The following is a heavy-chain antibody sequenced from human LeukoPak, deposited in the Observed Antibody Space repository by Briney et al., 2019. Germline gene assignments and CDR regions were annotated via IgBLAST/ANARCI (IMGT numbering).Heavy chain of an antibody. CDR1: GYTFSGYY. CDR2: INPNSGGT. D-gene: IGHD2/OR15-2a*01. CDR3: ARDRGVILSHCDY. J-gene: IGHJ4*02. Sequence: ASVKVSCKASGYTFSGYYMHWVRQAPGQGLAWMGWINPNSGGTNYAQKFQGRVTMARDTSISTGYMEMSSLRSDDTAVYYCARDRGVILSHCDYWGQGTLVTVSS. V-gene: IGHV1-2*02.